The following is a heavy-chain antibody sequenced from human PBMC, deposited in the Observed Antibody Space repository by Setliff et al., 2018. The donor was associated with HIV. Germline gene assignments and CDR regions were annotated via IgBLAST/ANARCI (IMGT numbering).Heavy chain of an antibody. Sequence: PSETLFLTCTVSGGSISSTTYWWGWIRQPPGKGLEWIGTIYYNGNTFYDPSLKSRVTISIDMSKNQFSLKLTSVAAADTAVYYCAKRPGYGYPFHIWGQGTMVTVS. CDR2: IYYNGNT. V-gene: IGHV4-39*01. CDR1: GGSISSTTYW. D-gene: IGHD5-18*01. J-gene: IGHJ3*02. CDR3: AKRPGYGYPFHI.